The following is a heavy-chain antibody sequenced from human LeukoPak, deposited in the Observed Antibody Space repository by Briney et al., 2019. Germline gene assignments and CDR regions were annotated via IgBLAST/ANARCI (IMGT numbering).Heavy chain of an antibody. Sequence: GGSLRLSCAASGFTFSGYGMHWVRQAPGKGLEWVAVISYDGSNKYYADSVKGRFTISRDNSKNTLYLQMNSLRAEDTAVYYCAKDYGWFGELLIGNFDYWGQGTLVTVSS. J-gene: IGHJ4*02. CDR2: ISYDGSNK. CDR1: GFTFSGYG. V-gene: IGHV3-30*18. D-gene: IGHD3-10*01. CDR3: AKDYGWFGELLIGNFDY.